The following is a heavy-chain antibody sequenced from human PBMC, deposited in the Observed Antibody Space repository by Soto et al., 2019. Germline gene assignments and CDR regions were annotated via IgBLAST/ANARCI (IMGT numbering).Heavy chain of an antibody. CDR1: GGSISSSSYY. CDR3: ARREDYIWGSYLSPFDY. Sequence: SETLSLTCTVSGGSISSSSYYWGWIRQPPGKGLEWIGSIYYSGSTYYNPSLKSRVTISVDTSKNQFSLKLSSVTAADTAVYYCARREDYIWGSYLSPFDYWGQGTLVTVSS. V-gene: IGHV4-39*01. D-gene: IGHD3-16*02. J-gene: IGHJ4*02. CDR2: IYYSGST.